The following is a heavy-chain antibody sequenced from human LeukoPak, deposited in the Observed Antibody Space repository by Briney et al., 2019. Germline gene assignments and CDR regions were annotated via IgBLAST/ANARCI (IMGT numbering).Heavy chain of an antibody. V-gene: IGHV1-2*02. D-gene: IGHD3-22*01. J-gene: IGHJ3*02. CDR2: INPNSGGT. CDR1: GYTFTGYY. Sequence: ASVKVSCKASGYTFTGYYMHWVRQAPGQGLKWMGWINPNSGGTNYAQKFQGRVTMTRDTSISTAYMELSRLRSDDTAVYYYARGPYYYDSSGLGAFDIWGQGTMVTVSS. CDR3: ARGPYYYDSSGLGAFDI.